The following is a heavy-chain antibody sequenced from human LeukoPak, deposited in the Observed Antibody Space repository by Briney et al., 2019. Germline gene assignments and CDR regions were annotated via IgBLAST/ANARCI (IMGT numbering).Heavy chain of an antibody. CDR2: IKPDGSEK. CDR1: GFTFSNYW. J-gene: IGHJ5*02. CDR3: VRGSSGTVVRGVAWAWFDP. D-gene: IGHD3-10*01. V-gene: IGHV3-7*05. Sequence: TGGSLRFSCVASGFTFSNYWMTWVRQAPGKGLEWVANIKPDGSEKHFVDSVRGRFTISRDNAKDSLYLQMNSLRAEDTAVYYCVRGSSGTVVRGVAWAWFDPWGQGTLVTVSS.